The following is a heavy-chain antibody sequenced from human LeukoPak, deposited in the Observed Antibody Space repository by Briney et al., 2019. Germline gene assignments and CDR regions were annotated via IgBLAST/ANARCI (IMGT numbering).Heavy chain of an antibody. CDR2: MNPNSGDT. V-gene: IGHV1-8*03. J-gene: IGHJ4*02. Sequence: ASVKVSCKASGYTFTIYDINWVRQATGQGLEWMGWMNPNSGDTGYAQKFQGRVTITADESTSTAYMELRSLRSEDTAVYYCATFNVVVTAYDYWGQGTLVTVSS. CDR1: GYTFTIYD. D-gene: IGHD2-21*02. CDR3: ATFNVVVTAYDY.